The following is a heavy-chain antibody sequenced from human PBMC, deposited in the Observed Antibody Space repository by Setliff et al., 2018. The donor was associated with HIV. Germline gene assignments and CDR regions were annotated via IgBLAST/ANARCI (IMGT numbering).Heavy chain of an antibody. V-gene: IGHV1-2*02. CDR2: INPNSGGT. CDR1: GYIFTGYY. Sequence: ASVKVSCKASGYIFTGYYLHWVRQAPGQGLEWVGWINPNSGGTNFAQKFQGRVTMTRDTSISTAYMELSRLRSDDTAVYYCARTLGSSGWYKTFDYWGQGTLVTVSS. J-gene: IGHJ4*02. CDR3: ARTLGSSGWYKTFDY. D-gene: IGHD6-19*01.